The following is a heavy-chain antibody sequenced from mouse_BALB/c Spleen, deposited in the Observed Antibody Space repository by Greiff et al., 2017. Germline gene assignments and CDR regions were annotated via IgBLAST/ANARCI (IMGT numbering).Heavy chain of an antibody. CDR2: ISDGGSYT. J-gene: IGHJ2*01. CDR3: AREGNGNSFDY. D-gene: IGHD2-1*01. V-gene: IGHV5-4*02. Sequence: EVKVVESGGGLVKPGGSLKLSCAASGFTFSDYYMYWVRQTPEKRLEWVATISDGGSYTYYPDSVKGRFTISRDNAKNNLYLQMSSLKSEDTAMYYCAREGNGNSFDYWGQGTTLTVS. CDR1: GFTFSDYY.